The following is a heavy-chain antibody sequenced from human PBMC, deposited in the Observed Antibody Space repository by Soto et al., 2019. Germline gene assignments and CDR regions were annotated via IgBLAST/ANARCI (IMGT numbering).Heavy chain of an antibody. CDR2: IDHDGPT. CDR1: GFTFSNYW. CDR3: VRDSHGDY. Sequence: EVKLVASGGGLVQPGGSLRLSCAGSGFTFSNYWMHWVRQAPGKGLEWVSRIDHDGPTDYADSVRGRFTISRDNAENTLYLQMNSLRPEDTAVYYCVRDSHGDYWGQGALVSVSS. V-gene: IGHV3-74*01. J-gene: IGHJ4*02.